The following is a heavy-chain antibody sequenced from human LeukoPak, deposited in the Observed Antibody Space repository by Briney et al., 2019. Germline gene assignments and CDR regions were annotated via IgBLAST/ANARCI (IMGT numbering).Heavy chain of an antibody. Sequence: GSLRLSCAASGFTFSDYYMSWIRQPPGKGLEWIGEIYRSGSTNYNPSLKSRVTISVDKSKNQFSLKLSSVTAADTAVYYCAREGSKKYSSSVFDYWGQGTLVTVSS. J-gene: IGHJ4*02. CDR2: IYRSGST. CDR3: AREGSKKYSSSVFDY. D-gene: IGHD6-6*01. CDR1: GFTFSDYY. V-gene: IGHV4-34*01.